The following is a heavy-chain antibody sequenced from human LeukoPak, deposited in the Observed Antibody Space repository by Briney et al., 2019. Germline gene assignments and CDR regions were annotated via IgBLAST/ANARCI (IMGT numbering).Heavy chain of an antibody. J-gene: IGHJ4*02. Sequence: SETLSLTYSVSGGSVSCGSYYWSWIRQPPGKGLEWIGYIYYTGSTNYNPSLKSRVSTSVDTSKNQFSLKLSSVTAADTAVYYCARGWLVGHYFDNWGQGTLVTVSS. CDR2: IYYTGST. CDR3: ARGWLVGHYFDN. V-gene: IGHV4-61*01. CDR1: GGSVSCGSYY. D-gene: IGHD5-24*01.